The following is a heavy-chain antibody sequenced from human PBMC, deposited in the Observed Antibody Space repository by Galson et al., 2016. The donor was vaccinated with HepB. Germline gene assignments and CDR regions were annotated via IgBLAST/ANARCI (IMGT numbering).Heavy chain of an antibody. J-gene: IGHJ4*02. Sequence: SLRLSCAASGFSFSSYAMHWVRQAPGKGLEGVAIISYDGGNKFYADSVKDRFTISRDNSKNTLYLQMNSLRVEDTALYYCSGSDGGYDSFDCWGQGTLVTVAS. CDR2: ISYDGGNK. D-gene: IGHD5-12*01. CDR3: SGSDGGYDSFDC. CDR1: GFSFSSYA. V-gene: IGHV3-30*04.